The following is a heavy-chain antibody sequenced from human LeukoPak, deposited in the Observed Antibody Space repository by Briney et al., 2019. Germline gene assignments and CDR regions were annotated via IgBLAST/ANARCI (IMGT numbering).Heavy chain of an antibody. J-gene: IGHJ4*02. CDR2: IYYSGST. D-gene: IGHD3-3*01. V-gene: IGHV4-39*07. CDR1: GGSISSSSYY. Sequence: PSETLSLTCTVSGGSISSSSYYWGWIRQPPGKGLEWIESIYYSGSTYYNPSLRSRVTISVDTSKNQFSLKLSSVTAADTAVYYCARRGVAIWPGYFDYWGQGTLVTVSS. CDR3: ARRGVAIWPGYFDY.